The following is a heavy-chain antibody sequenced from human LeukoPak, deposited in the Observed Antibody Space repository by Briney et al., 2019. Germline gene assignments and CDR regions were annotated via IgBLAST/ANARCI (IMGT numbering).Heavy chain of an antibody. CDR2: IYYSGST. D-gene: IGHD3-22*01. J-gene: IGHJ6*04. Sequence: SETLSLTCTVSGGSISSSSYYWGWIRQPPGEGLEWIGSIYYSGSTYYNPSLKSRVTISVDTSKNQFSLKLSSVTAADTAVYYCARDSYYYDSSGYQRMDVWGKGTTVTISS. CDR1: GGSISSSSYY. CDR3: ARDSYYYDSSGYQRMDV. V-gene: IGHV4-39*07.